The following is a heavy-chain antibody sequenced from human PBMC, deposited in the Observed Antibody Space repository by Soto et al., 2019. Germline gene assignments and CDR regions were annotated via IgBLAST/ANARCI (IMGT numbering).Heavy chain of an antibody. CDR1: GGSICSGGYY. Sequence: SETLSLTCTVSGGSICSGGYYWSWIRQHPGKGLEWIGSIYYSGSTYYNPSLESRVTISVDKSKNQFSLKLMSLSAADTAVYYCGRLEGLATISYYFDYWGQGALVTVSS. D-gene: IGHD3-9*01. CDR3: GRLEGLATISYYFDY. CDR2: IYYSGST. V-gene: IGHV4-39*01. J-gene: IGHJ4*02.